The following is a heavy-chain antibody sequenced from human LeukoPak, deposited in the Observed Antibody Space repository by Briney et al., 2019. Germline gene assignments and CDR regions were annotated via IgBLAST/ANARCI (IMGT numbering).Heavy chain of an antibody. CDR2: IYYSGST. Sequence: SETLSLTCTVSGGSISSYYWSWIRQPPGKGLEWIGYIYYSGSTDYNPSLKSRVTISVDTSRNQFSLRLSSVTAADTAVYYCARDTSVGWFDPWGQGTLVTVSS. D-gene: IGHD1-26*01. J-gene: IGHJ5*02. CDR1: GGSISSYY. CDR3: ARDTSVGWFDP. V-gene: IGHV4-59*01.